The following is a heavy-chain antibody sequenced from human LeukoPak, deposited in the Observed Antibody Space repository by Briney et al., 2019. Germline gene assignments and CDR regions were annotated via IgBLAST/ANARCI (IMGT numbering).Heavy chain of an antibody. Sequence: AGGSLRLSCAASGFTFSSYAMHWVRQAPGKGLEWVAVISYDGSNKYYADSARGRFTISRDNSKNTLYLQMNSLRAEDTAVYYCARAPAYYDFWSGYQSRYNWFDPWGQGTLVTVSS. CDR1: GFTFSSYA. D-gene: IGHD3-3*01. V-gene: IGHV3-30*04. CDR3: ARAPAYYDFWSGYQSRYNWFDP. CDR2: ISYDGSNK. J-gene: IGHJ5*02.